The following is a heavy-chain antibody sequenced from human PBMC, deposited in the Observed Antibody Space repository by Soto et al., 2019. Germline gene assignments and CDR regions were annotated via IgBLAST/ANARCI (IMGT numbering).Heavy chain of an antibody. Sequence: QVQLVQSGAEVKKPGRSLRLSCAASGFTFSNYGMHWVRQAPGKGLEWVAVIWYDGSNKYYADSVKGRFTISRDNSKNTLYLQMNSLRAEDTAVYYCGRDFNYDNTHLDYWGQGTLVTVSS. CDR2: IWYDGSNK. J-gene: IGHJ4*02. CDR3: GRDFNYDNTHLDY. D-gene: IGHD3-16*01. CDR1: GFTFSNYG. V-gene: IGHV3-33*01.